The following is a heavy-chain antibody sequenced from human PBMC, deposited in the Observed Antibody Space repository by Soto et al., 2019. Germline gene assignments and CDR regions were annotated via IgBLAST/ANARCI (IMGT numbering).Heavy chain of an antibody. Sequence: SETLSLTCTVSGGSISSYYWSWIRQPPGKGLEWIGYIYYSGSTNYNPSLKSRVTISVDTSKNQFSLKLSSVTAADTAVYYCASTVTTSTFDYWRQGTLVTVSS. CDR2: IYYSGST. CDR1: GGSISSYY. V-gene: IGHV4-59*08. J-gene: IGHJ4*02. CDR3: ASTVTTSTFDY. D-gene: IGHD4-17*01.